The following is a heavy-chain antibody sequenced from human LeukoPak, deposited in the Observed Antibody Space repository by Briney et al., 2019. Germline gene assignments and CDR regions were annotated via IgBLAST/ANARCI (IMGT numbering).Heavy chain of an antibody. CDR3: AKGNDDDILTGGSYFDY. D-gene: IGHD3-9*01. CDR2: ISYDGSNK. Sequence: GGSLRLSCAASGFTFSSYGMHWGRQAPGKGLERVAVISYDGSNKYYADSVKGRFTISRDNSKNTLYLQMNSLRAEDTAVYYCAKGNDDDILTGGSYFDYWGQGTLVTVSS. CDR1: GFTFSSYG. J-gene: IGHJ4*02. V-gene: IGHV3-30*18.